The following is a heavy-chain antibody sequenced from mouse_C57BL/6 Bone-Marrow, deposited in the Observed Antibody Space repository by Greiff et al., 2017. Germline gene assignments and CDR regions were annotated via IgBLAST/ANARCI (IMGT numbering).Heavy chain of an antibody. V-gene: IGHV1-50*01. CDR1: GYTFTSYW. CDR3: ARELIAMDY. Sequence: VQLQQPGAELVKPGASVKLSCKASGYTFTSYWMQWVKQRPGQGLEWIGEIDPSDSYTNYNQKFKGKATLTVYTSSGTAYMQLSSLTSEDSAVYYCARELIAMDYWGQGTSVTVSS. D-gene: IGHD1-3*01. J-gene: IGHJ4*01. CDR2: IDPSDSYT.